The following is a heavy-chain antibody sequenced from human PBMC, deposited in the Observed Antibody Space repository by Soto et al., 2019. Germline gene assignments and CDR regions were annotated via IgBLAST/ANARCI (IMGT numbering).Heavy chain of an antibody. CDR2: ISGNGGTT. D-gene: IGHD2-15*01. Sequence: EVQLLESGGDLVQPGGSLRLSCADSTFTFISFAITWARQAPGKGLEWVSSISGNGGTTYYADSVKGRFTISRDNSKNTLYLQMNSLRAEDTAVYFCAKGQVVAATDYYYYGMDVWGQGTTVTVSS. V-gene: IGHV3-23*01. J-gene: IGHJ6*02. CDR1: TFTFISFA. CDR3: AKGQVVAATDYYYYGMDV.